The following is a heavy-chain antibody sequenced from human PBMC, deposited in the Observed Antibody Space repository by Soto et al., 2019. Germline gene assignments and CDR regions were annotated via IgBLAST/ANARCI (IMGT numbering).Heavy chain of an antibody. D-gene: IGHD4-17*01. CDR3: ARGRLESGDSAYNWFDP. CDR1: GGSISSGDYY. Sequence: SETLSLTCTVSGGSISSGDYYWSWIRQPPGKGLEWIGYIYYSGSTYYNPSLKSRVTISVDTSKNQFSLKLSSVTAADTAVYYCARGRLESGDSAYNWFDPWGQGTLVTVSS. J-gene: IGHJ5*02. V-gene: IGHV4-30-4*01. CDR2: IYYSGST.